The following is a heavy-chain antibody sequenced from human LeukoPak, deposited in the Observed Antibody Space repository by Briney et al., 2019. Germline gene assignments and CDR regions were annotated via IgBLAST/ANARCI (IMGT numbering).Heavy chain of an antibody. J-gene: IGHJ6*02. CDR2: ISADNGNT. CDR3: ARVPLGRGYSGYDLVHYGMDV. Sequence: ASVKVSCKASGYTFSNYDIHWVRQAPGQRLEWMGWISADNGNTRSSQKFQGRVTPTRDTSASTAYMELSSLRSEDTAMYYCARVPLGRGYSGYDLVHYGMDVWGQGTTVTVSS. D-gene: IGHD5-12*01. V-gene: IGHV1-3*01. CDR1: GYTFSNYD.